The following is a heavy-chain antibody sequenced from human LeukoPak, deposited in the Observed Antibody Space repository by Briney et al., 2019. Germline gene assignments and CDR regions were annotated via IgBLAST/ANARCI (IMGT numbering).Heavy chain of an antibody. J-gene: IGHJ4*02. CDR1: GYTFTDYY. Sequence: ASVKVSCKASGYTFTDYYMRWVQQAPGQGLDWMGRINPNSGGTNYAQKFQGRVTMTRDTSISTAYMELSRLRSDDTAVYYCARDLTTPDWGQGTLVTVSS. V-gene: IGHV1-2*06. CDR2: INPNSGGT. CDR3: ARDLTTPD. D-gene: IGHD1-1*01.